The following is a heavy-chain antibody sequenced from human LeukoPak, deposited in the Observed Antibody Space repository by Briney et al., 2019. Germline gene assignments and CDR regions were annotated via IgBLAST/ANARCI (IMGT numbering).Heavy chain of an antibody. CDR3: ATDRSAFDI. CDR2: IKEDGTDK. Sequence: GGSLRLSCAASGFTSTNSWMTWVRQAPGKGLEWVANIKEDGTDKYYVDSVKGRFTISRDNAKNSLYLQMNGLRAEDTAVYYCATDRSAFDIWGQGTMVTVSS. V-gene: IGHV3-7*01. J-gene: IGHJ3*02. CDR1: GFTSTNSW.